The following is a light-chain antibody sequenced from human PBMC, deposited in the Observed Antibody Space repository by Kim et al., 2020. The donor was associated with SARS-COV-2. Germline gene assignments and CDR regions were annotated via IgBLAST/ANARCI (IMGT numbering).Light chain of an antibody. CDR2: LAS. J-gene: IGKJ1*01. CDR1: QGINYD. CDR3: QNYYSAPLT. Sequence: DIQMTQSPSSLSASVGDRVTITCRASQGINYDLAWYQHKPGKIPQLLISLASTLQSGVPSRFSGSGSGTDFTLTISSLQPEDVAIYYCQNYYSAPLTFGQGTKVDIK. V-gene: IGKV1-27*01.